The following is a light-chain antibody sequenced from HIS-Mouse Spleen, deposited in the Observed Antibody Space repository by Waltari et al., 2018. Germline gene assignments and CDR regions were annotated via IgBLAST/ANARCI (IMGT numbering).Light chain of an antibody. CDR3: SSYTSSSTV. J-gene: IGLJ1*01. V-gene: IGLV2-18*02. Sequence: QSALTQPPSVFGSPGQSVTISCTGTSSDVGSYNRVSWYQQPPGTAPKLMIYEVSKRPSGGPDRFSGSKSGTTASLTISGLQAEDEADYYCSSYTSSSTVFGTGTKVTVL. CDR1: SSDVGSYNR. CDR2: EVS.